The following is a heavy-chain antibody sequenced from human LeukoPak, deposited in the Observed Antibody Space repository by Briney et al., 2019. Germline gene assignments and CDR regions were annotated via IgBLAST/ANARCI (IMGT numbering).Heavy chain of an antibody. J-gene: IGHJ4*02. D-gene: IGHD3-22*01. CDR3: ARDTKRITMIVVVITYYFDY. CDR1: GFTFSSYA. CDR2: ISYDGSNK. Sequence: PGRSLRLSCAASGFTFSSYAMHWVRQAPGKGLEWVAVISYDGSNKYYADSVKGRFTISRDNSKNTLYLQMNSLRAEDTAVYYCARDTKRITMIVVVITYYFDYWGQGTLVTVSS. V-gene: IGHV3-30-3*01.